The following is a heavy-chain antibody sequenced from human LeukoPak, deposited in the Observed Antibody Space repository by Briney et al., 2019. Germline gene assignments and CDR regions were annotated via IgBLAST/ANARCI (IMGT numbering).Heavy chain of an antibody. D-gene: IGHD3-16*01. CDR2: IYYSGNT. Sequence: SETLSLTCTVSGGSISSYYWSWIRQSPGKGLEWIGYIYYSGNTNYNPSLKSRVTISVDTSKNQFSLKLTSVTAADTAVYYCANGFGGHPLVMAAWGKGPRVT. CDR1: GGSISSYY. V-gene: IGHV4-59*01. J-gene: IGHJ6*03. CDR3: ANGFGGHPLVMAA.